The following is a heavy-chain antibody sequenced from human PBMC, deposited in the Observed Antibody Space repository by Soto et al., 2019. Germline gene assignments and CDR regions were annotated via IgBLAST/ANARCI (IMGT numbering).Heavy chain of an antibody. Sequence: GGSLRLSCAASGFTVSSNYMSWVRQAPGKGLEWVAVIYSGGSTNYADSLKGRFTSSGHNSKNTLYLTMNSLRAEDTAVYSCARLYCSGGSCYGGEYFQHWGQGTLVTVSS. CDR2: IYSGGST. J-gene: IGHJ1*01. CDR3: ARLYCSGGSCYGGEYFQH. D-gene: IGHD2-15*01. CDR1: GFTVSSNY. V-gene: IGHV3-53*04.